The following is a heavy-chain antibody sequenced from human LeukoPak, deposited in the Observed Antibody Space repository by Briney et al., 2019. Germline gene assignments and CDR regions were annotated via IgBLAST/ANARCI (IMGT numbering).Heavy chain of an antibody. CDR2: ISWNSGTI. J-gene: IGHJ1*01. V-gene: IGHV3-9*01. D-gene: IGHD3-22*01. Sequence: GGSLRLSCAASGFTFDDFSMHWVRQAPGKGLEWVSSISWNSGTIDYADSVKGRFTISRDNAKNSLYLQMNSLRPEDTALYYCAKSDSSGYHPLQHWGQGTLVTVSS. CDR3: AKSDSSGYHPLQH. CDR1: GFTFDDFS.